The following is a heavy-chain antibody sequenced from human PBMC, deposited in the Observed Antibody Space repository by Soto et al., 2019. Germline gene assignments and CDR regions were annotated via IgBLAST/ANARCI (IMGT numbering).Heavy chain of an antibody. CDR1: GGTFSSYA. CDR2: IIPIFGTA. J-gene: IGHJ4*02. Sequence: QVQLVQSGAEVKKPGSSVKVSCKASGGTFSSYAISWVRQAPGQGLEWMGGIIPIFGTANYAQKFQGRVTITADEFTSTAFMEVGRLRSEETAVYYWAGGVGGEWLDGVNFDYWGQGTLVTVSS. D-gene: IGHD6-19*01. V-gene: IGHV1-69*12. CDR3: AGGVGGEWLDGVNFDY.